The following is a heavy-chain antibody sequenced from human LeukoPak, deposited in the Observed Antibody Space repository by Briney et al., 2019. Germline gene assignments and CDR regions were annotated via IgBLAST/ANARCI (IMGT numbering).Heavy chain of an antibody. CDR1: GFTFSNAW. D-gene: IGHD3-10*01. J-gene: IGHJ4*02. CDR3: TTESVSDPRVTMVRGVIMPLDF. CDR2: IKSKTDGGTT. Sequence: PGESLKISCAASGFTFSNAWMSWVRQAPGKGLEWVGRIKSKTDGGTTDYAAPVKVRFTISRDDSKNTLYLQMNSLKTEDTAVYYCTTESVSDPRVTMVRGVIMPLDFWGQGTLVTVSS. V-gene: IGHV3-15*01.